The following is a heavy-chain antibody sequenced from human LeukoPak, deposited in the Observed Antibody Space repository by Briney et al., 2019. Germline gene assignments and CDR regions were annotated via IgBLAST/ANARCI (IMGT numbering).Heavy chain of an antibody. V-gene: IGHV3-7*03. D-gene: IGHD1-14*01. CDR2: IKQDGSEK. CDR3: ARDTGYGMDV. CDR1: GFTFSGYW. Sequence: GGSLRLSCAASGFTFSGYWLNWVRRAPGKGLEWVANIKQDGSEKYYVDSVKARFTVSRDNAKNSLYLQMNSLRAEDTAVYYCARDTGYGMDVWGKGTTVTVSS. J-gene: IGHJ6*04.